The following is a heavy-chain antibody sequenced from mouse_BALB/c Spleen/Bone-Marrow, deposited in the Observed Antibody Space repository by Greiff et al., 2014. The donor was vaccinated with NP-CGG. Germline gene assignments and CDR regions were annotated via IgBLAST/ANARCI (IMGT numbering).Heavy chain of an antibody. CDR3: ASGNYYYAMDY. CDR1: GYTFTDYA. J-gene: IGHJ4*01. V-gene: IGHV1S137*01. CDR2: ISTYYGDA. Sequence: QVHVKQSGAELVRPGVSVKISCKGSGYTFTDYAMHWVKQSHAKSLEWIRVISTYYGDASYNQKFKGKATMTVDKSSSTAYMELARLTSEDSAIYYCASGNYYYAMDYWGQGTSVTVSS. D-gene: IGHD2-1*01.